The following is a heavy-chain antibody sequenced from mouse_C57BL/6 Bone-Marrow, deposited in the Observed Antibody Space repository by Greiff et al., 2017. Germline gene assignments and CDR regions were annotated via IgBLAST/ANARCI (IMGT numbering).Heavy chain of an antibody. J-gene: IGHJ3*01. CDR1: GYTFTSYW. V-gene: IGHV1-55*01. Sequence: QVQLQHPGAELVKPGASVKMSCKASGYTFTSYWITWVKQRPGQGLEWIGDIYPGSGSTNYNKKFKSKATLTVDTSSSTAYMQLSSLTSEDSAVYYCARGRQLRLLAYWGQGTLVTVSA. D-gene: IGHD3-2*02. CDR2: IYPGSGST. CDR3: ARGRQLRLLAY.